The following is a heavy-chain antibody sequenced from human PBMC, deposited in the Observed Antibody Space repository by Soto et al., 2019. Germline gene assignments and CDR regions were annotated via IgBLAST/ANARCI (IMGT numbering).Heavy chain of an antibody. CDR1: GGSISSFY. Sequence: SETLSLTWTVSGGSISSFYCSWIRQPQGKGLEWIGYIYYSGSTNYNPSLKSRVTISVDTSKNQFSLKLSSVTAADTAVYYCARYTGDFGVVIMENWFDPWGQGTLVTVSS. CDR3: ARYTGDFGVVIMENWFDP. V-gene: IGHV4-59*08. CDR2: IYYSGST. D-gene: IGHD3-3*01. J-gene: IGHJ5*02.